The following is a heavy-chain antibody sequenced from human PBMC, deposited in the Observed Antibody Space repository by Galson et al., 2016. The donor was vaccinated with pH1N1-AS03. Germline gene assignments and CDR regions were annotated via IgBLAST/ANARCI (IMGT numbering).Heavy chain of an antibody. CDR2: IYYCGST. J-gene: IGHJ6*02. Sequence: LSLTCTVSGGAIVSGCYYWSLIRQPPGKRLEWIGYIYYCGSTYSNPSLKSRVTMSIDTSKSQFSLQLNSLTVADTAMYFCARVTGGQWLALDVWGQGTTVTVSS. V-gene: IGHV4-31*03. D-gene: IGHD6-19*01. CDR3: ARVTGGQWLALDV. CDR1: GGAIVSGCYY.